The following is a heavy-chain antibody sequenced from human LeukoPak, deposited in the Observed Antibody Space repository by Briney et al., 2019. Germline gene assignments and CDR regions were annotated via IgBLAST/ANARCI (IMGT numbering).Heavy chain of an antibody. CDR3: AKANPATIITSSFDY. D-gene: IGHD5-24*01. Sequence: GGSLRLSCAASGFTFSSYGMHWVRQAPGKGLEWVAFIRYDGSNKYYADSVKGRFTISRDNSKNTLYLQMNSLRAEDTAVYYCAKANPATIITSSFDYWGQGTLVTVSS. CDR2: IRYDGSNK. J-gene: IGHJ4*02. CDR1: GFTFSSYG. V-gene: IGHV3-30*02.